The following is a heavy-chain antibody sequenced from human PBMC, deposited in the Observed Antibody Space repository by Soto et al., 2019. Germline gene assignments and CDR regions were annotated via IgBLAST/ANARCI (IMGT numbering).Heavy chain of an antibody. D-gene: IGHD6-13*01. CDR3: AARIAAAIYYFDY. V-gene: IGHV4-34*01. CDR1: GGSFSGYY. J-gene: IGHJ4*02. Sequence: ETLSLTCAVYGGSFSGYYWSWIRQPPGKGLEWIGEINHSGSTNYNPSLKSRVTISVDTSKNQFSLKLSSVTAADTAVYYCAARIAAAIYYFDYWGQGTLVTVSS. CDR2: INHSGST.